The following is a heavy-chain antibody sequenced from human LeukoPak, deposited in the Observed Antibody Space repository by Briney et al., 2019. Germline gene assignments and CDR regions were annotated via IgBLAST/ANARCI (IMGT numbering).Heavy chain of an antibody. CDR2: IYYSGST. J-gene: IGHJ4*02. CDR1: GGSISTSSFY. V-gene: IGHV4-39*01. D-gene: IGHD2-2*01. Sequence: SETLSLTCTVSGGSISTSSFYFGWIRQPPGKGLEWIGVIYYSGSTYYNPSLKSRVTISVDTSKSQFSLKLSSVTAADTAVYFCASDCSSTSCYARYYFDNWGQGTLVTVSS. CDR3: ASDCSSTSCYARYYFDN.